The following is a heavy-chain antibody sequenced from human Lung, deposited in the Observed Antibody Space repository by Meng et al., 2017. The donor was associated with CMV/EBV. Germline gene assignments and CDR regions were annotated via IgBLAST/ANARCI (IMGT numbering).Heavy chain of an antibody. V-gene: IGHV4-30-4*08. J-gene: IGHJ4*02. CDR1: VGSISSGDYY. CDR2: IYYSGST. CDR3: ARDWGSGSDY. Sequence: VTLQELGPRLVNPPQTLSLTSTVPVGSISSGDYYWSCIRQPPGKGLEWIGYIYYSGSTYYNPSLKSRVTISVDTSKNQFSLKLSSVTAADTAVYYCARDWGSGSDYWGQGTLVTVSS. D-gene: IGHD3-16*01.